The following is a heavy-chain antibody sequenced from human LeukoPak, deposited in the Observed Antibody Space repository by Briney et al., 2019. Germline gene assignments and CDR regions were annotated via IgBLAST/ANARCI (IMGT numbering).Heavy chain of an antibody. CDR1: GYTFTSYA. J-gene: IGHJ4*02. V-gene: IGHV7-4-1*02. D-gene: IGHD2-15*01. Sequence: GASVKVSCKASGYTFTSYAMNWVRQAPGKGLEWMGWINTKTGNPTYAQGFTGRFVFSLDTSVSTAYLQISSLKAEDTAVYYCAIWYCSGGRCYSNARTFDYWGQGTRVTVSS. CDR3: AIWYCSGGRCYSNARTFDY. CDR2: INTKTGNP.